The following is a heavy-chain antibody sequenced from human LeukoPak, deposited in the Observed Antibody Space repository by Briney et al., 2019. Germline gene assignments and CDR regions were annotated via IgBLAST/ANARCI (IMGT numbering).Heavy chain of an antibody. V-gene: IGHV3-74*01. CDR2: LKSDGSST. CDR3: ARERQSLTHAFDI. CDR1: GFTFSSYW. D-gene: IGHD6-19*01. Sequence: PGGSLRLSCAASGFTFSSYWMHWVRQAPGKGLVWVSRLKSDGSSTSYADSVKGRFTISRDNAKNTLYLQMNSLRVEDTAVYYCARERQSLTHAFDIWGQGTMVTVSS. J-gene: IGHJ3*02.